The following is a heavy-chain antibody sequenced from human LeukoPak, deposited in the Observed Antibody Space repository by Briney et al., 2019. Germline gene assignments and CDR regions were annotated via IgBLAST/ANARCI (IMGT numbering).Heavy chain of an antibody. J-gene: IGHJ3*02. V-gene: IGHV4-59*01. Sequence: SETLSLTCTVSGVSISSYYWSWIRQPPGKGLEWIGYIYYSGSTNYNPSLESRVTIPVDTSKNQFSLRLSSVTAADTAVYFCASKSERFLETGAFDIWGQGTMVTVSS. CDR1: GVSISSYY. D-gene: IGHD3-3*01. CDR3: ASKSERFLETGAFDI. CDR2: IYYSGST.